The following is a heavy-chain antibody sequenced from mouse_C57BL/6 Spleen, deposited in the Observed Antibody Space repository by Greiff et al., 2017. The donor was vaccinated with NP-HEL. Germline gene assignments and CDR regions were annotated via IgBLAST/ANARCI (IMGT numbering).Heavy chain of an antibody. CDR2: IYPGDGDT. CDR3: TRETTVVAFDY. D-gene: IGHD1-1*01. CDR1: GYAFSSSW. Sequence: QVQLQQSGPELVKPGASVKISCKASGYAFSSSWMNWVKQRPGKGLEWIGRIYPGDGDTNYNGKFKGKAILTADKSSSTAYMELRSLTSEDSAVYYCTRETTVVAFDYWGQGTTLTVSS. V-gene: IGHV1-82*01. J-gene: IGHJ2*01.